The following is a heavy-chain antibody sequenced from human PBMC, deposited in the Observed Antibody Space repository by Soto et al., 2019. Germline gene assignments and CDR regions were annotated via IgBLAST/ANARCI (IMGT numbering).Heavy chain of an antibody. J-gene: IGHJ4*02. CDR2: IYYTGNT. CDR1: GGSISSGGTGSY. Sequence: QVQLQESGPGLVKPSQTLSLTCTVSGGSISSGGTGSYWTWIRQLPGKGLEWIGYIYYTGNTSYNPSLKSRPTISIDSSENQFSLKLTSVTAADTAVYFCASGHDAYKVRYWGQRTLVTVSS. V-gene: IGHV4-31*03. D-gene: IGHD1-1*01. CDR3: ASGHDAYKVRY.